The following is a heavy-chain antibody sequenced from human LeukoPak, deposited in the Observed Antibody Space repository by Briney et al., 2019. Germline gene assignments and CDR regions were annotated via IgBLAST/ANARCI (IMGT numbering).Heavy chain of an antibody. V-gene: IGHV1-18*01. Sequence: GASVKVSCKTSGYTFTSYGINWVRQAPGQGLEWMGRISAHNGNANYAQKFQGRVTMTTDTLATTAYMELRSLRSDDTAVYYCARDLERYYDLEGSSGYWGQGTLVTVSS. J-gene: IGHJ4*02. CDR1: GYTFTSYG. D-gene: IGHD3-3*01. CDR3: ARDLERYYDLEGSSGY. CDR2: ISAHNGNA.